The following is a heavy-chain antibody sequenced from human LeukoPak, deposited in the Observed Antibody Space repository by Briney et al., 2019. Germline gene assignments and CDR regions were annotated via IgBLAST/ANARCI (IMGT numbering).Heavy chain of an antibody. D-gene: IGHD2-2*01. J-gene: IGHJ4*02. CDR3: ARGIVVVPAAPSGVYYFDY. Sequence: ASVKVSCKASGYTFTSYGISWVRQAPGQGLEWMGWISAYNGNTNYAQKLQGRVTMTTDTSTSTAYMELRSLRSDDTAVYYCARGIVVVPAAPSGVYYFDYWGQGTLVTVSS. V-gene: IGHV1-18*04. CDR1: GYTFTSYG. CDR2: ISAYNGNT.